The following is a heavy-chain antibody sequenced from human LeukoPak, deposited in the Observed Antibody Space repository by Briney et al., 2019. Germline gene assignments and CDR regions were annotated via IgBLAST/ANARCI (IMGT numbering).Heavy chain of an antibody. D-gene: IGHD4-23*01. V-gene: IGHV5-51*01. CDR1: GYSFTSYW. CDR2: IYPGDSDT. CDR3: ARTTVVTAEWFDP. J-gene: IGHJ5*02. Sequence: GESLKISCKGSGYSFTSYWFGGGRQMPGKGLGWLGIIYPGDSDTRYSPSFQGQVTISADKSISTAYLQWSSLKASDTAMYYCARTTVVTAEWFDPWGQGTLVTVSS.